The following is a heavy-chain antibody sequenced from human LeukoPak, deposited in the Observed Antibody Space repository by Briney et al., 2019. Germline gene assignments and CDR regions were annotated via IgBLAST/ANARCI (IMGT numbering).Heavy chain of an antibody. CDR2: ISSSGSTI. CDR1: GFTFSSYG. J-gene: IGHJ4*02. CDR3: AREELTTVTAFDY. V-gene: IGHV3-48*03. Sequence: GGSLRLSCAASGFTFSSYGMNWVRQAPGKGLEWVSYISSSGSTIYYADSVKGRFTISRDNAKNSLYLQMNSLRAEDTAVYYCAREELTTVTAFDYWGQGTLVTVSS. D-gene: IGHD4-17*01.